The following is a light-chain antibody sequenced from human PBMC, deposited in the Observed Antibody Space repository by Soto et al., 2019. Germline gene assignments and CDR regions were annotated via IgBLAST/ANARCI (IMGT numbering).Light chain of an antibody. Sequence: QSALTQPASVSGSPGQSITISCTGTRSDIDDSDYVSWYQQHPGKAPKLIIYEVIHRPSGVSNRFSGSKSGNTASLTISGLQAEDEAEYYCSSYTNINTRACVFGTGTKLTVL. CDR3: SSYTNINTRACV. CDR1: RSDIDDSDY. J-gene: IGLJ1*01. CDR2: EVI. V-gene: IGLV2-14*01.